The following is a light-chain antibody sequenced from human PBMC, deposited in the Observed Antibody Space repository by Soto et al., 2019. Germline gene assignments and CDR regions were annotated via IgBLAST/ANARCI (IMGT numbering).Light chain of an antibody. V-gene: IGLV2-14*01. CDR2: EVS. Sequence: QSVLTQAAAVSGCPGQSITISCTGSSSDIGAYNYVSWSQQYPGKAPKLIISEVSNRPSGVSNRFSGSKSGTAASLTISGLQTEDEADYFCFSFTTDWTHVFGTGTKVTVL. CDR1: SSDIGAYNY. CDR3: FSFTTDWTHV. J-gene: IGLJ1*01.